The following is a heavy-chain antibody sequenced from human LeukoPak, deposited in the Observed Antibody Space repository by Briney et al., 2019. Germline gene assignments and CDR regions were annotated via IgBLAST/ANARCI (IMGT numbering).Heavy chain of an antibody. V-gene: IGHV5-51*01. CDR3: VRQRTVTTFGFDY. J-gene: IGHJ4*02. D-gene: IGHD3-16*01. CDR2: ISPADSDI. CDR1: GYSFPSYW. Sequence: GESLKISCQASGYSFPSYWIGWVRQMSGKGLEWVGVISPADSDIRYSPSFEGQVTLSVDKSVNTAYLQWRNLKASDTAIYYCVRQRTVTTFGFDYWGQGTLVSVSS.